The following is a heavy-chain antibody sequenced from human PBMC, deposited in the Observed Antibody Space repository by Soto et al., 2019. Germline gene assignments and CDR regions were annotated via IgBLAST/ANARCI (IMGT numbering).Heavy chain of an antibody. D-gene: IGHD2-15*01. J-gene: IGHJ5*01. V-gene: IGHV3-23*01. Sequence: DVELLESGGNLVEPGGSLTLSCTASGFIFDSFGLSWVRQAPGKRLEWVAGVSGSTFSTFYAESVEGRVTISRDNAKSTIYLYMRKLRVEDTALYYCAKDIARGRANWFDCWGQGTRVNVSS. CDR2: VSGSTFST. CDR1: GFIFDSFG. CDR3: AKDIARGRANWFDC.